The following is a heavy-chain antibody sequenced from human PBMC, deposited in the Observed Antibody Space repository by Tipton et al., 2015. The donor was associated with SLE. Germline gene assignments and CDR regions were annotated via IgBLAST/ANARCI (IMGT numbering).Heavy chain of an antibody. CDR2: ISGSGGST. CDR1: GFTFSSYA. D-gene: IGHD7-27*01. V-gene: IGHV3-23*01. Sequence: GSLRLSCAAAGFTFSSYAMSWVRQAPGKGLEWVSLISGSGGSTYFADSVKGRFSISRDNSKNILYLQMNSLRADDTAVYYCARAGADYWGQGTLVTVSS. J-gene: IGHJ4*02. CDR3: ARAGADY.